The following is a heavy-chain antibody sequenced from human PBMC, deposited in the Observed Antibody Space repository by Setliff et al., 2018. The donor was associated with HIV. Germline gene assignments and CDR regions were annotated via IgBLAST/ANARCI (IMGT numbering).Heavy chain of an antibody. Sequence: SVNVSCKVSGSTLTELSMHWVRQAPGQGVEWMGGIIPILSMTSYAQKFQGRVTIAADESTGTAYMELSSLRSEDTAVYYCARYYVDGYNPDYFDY. D-gene: IGHD3-16*01. J-gene: IGHJ4*01. V-gene: IGHV1-69*10. CDR3: ARYYVDGYNPDYFDY. CDR1: GSTLTELS. CDR2: IIPILSMT.